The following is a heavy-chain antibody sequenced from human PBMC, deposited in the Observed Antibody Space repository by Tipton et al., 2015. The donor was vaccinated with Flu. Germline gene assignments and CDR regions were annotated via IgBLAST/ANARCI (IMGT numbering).Heavy chain of an antibody. CDR1: GGSISSGGYY. CDR2: IYYSGST. CDR3: ASLVKVYYDSSSYYYFDY. J-gene: IGHJ4*02. Sequence: LRLSCTVSGGSISSGGYYWSWIRQHPGKGLEWIGYIYYSGSTYYNPSLKSRVTISVDTSKNQFSLKLSSVTAADTAVYYCASLVKVYYDSSSYYYFDYWGQGTLVTVSS. D-gene: IGHD3-22*01. V-gene: IGHV4-31*02.